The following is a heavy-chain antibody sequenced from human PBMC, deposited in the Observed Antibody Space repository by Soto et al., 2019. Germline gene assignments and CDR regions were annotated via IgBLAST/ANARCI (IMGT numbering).Heavy chain of an antibody. CDR2: ISGSGGST. Sequence: PGGSLRLSCAASGFTFSSYAMRWVRQAPGKGLEWVSAISGSGGSTYYADYVKGRFTISRDNSKNTLYLKMKSLRAEDTAVYYCARRGSGSYYDYWGQGTLVTVSS. CDR1: GFTFSSYA. J-gene: IGHJ4*02. D-gene: IGHD1-26*01. CDR3: ARRGSGSYYDY. V-gene: IGHV3-23*01.